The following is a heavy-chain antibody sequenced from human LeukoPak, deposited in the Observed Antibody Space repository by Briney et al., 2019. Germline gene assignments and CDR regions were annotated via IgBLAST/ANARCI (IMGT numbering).Heavy chain of an antibody. Sequence: GGSLRLSCAASGFTFSSYAMHWVRQAPGKGLEWVAVISYDGSNKYYADSVKGRFTISRDNSKNTLYLQMNSLRSEDTAVYYCARDKGTGYCSSTSCPLDPWGQGTLVTVSS. D-gene: IGHD2-2*01. CDR2: ISYDGSNK. J-gene: IGHJ5*02. CDR3: ARDKGTGYCSSTSCPLDP. CDR1: GFTFSSYA. V-gene: IGHV3-30-3*01.